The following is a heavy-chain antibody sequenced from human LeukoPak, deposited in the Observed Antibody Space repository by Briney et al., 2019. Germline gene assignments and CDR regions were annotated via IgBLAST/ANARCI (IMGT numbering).Heavy chain of an antibody. CDR1: GFTFSSYW. CDR3: ARDRFRSKDSGSYSISLDY. V-gene: IGHV3-7*01. J-gene: IGHJ4*02. CDR2: IKQDGSEK. D-gene: IGHD3-10*01. Sequence: PGGSLRLSCAASGFTFSSYWMSWVRQAPGKGLEWVANIKQDGSEKYYVDSVKGRFTISRDNAKNSLYLQMNSLRAEDTAVYYCARDRFRSKDSGSYSISLDYWGQGTLVTVSS.